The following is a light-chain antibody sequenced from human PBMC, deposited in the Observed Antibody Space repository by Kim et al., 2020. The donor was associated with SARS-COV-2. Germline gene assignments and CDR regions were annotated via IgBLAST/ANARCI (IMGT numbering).Light chain of an antibody. Sequence: VVPGQTASIICSGDNLGDKYAYWYQQKPGQSPVLVIYQDTKRPSGIPERFSGSNSGNTATLTISGTQALDEGDYYCQAWDSSTAVFGGGTQLTVL. V-gene: IGLV3-1*01. CDR3: QAWDSSTAV. CDR2: QDT. J-gene: IGLJ3*02. CDR1: NLGDKY.